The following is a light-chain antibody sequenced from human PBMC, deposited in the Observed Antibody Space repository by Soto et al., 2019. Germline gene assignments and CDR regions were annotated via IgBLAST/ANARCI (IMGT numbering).Light chain of an antibody. CDR3: QQNYSSPET. CDR2: AAY. J-gene: IGKJ1*01. Sequence: IQITQSPSPLHAFTGERVTITCRASEGFSNYLAWYQQKPGRAPKLLIYAAYNLQSGVPSRFSGSGSGTDFTLTISSLQPDDFATYFCQQNYSSPETFGQGTKVDIK. CDR1: EGFSNY. V-gene: IGKV1-NL1*01.